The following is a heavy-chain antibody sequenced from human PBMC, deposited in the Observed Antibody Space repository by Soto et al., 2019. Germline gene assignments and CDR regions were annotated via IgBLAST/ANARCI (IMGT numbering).Heavy chain of an antibody. Sequence: QVQLVESGGGVVQPGRSLRLSCAASGFTFSSYGMHWVRQAPGKGLEWVAVIWYDGSNKYYADSVKGRFTISRDNSKKTWIRQITALKAEERVVIYGGREEAPVAYYYNGRDVWAKGPTATFPP. D-gene: IGHD6-19*01. CDR2: IWYDGSNK. V-gene: IGHV3-33*01. CDR3: GREEAPVAYYYNGRDV. J-gene: IGHJ6*04. CDR1: GFTFSSYG.